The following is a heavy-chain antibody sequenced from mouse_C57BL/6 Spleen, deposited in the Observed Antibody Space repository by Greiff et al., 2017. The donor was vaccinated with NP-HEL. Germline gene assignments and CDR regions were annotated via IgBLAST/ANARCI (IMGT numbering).Heavy chain of an antibody. CDR2: ISSGGSYT. J-gene: IGHJ1*03. CDR3: ARHYGDG. V-gene: IGHV5-6*01. Sequence: EVQGVESGGDLVKPGGSLKLSCAASGFTFSSYGMSWVRQTPDKRLEWVATISSGGSYTYYPDSVKGRFTISRDNAKNTLYLQMSSLKSEDTAMYYCARHYGDGWGTGTTVTVSS. CDR1: GFTFSSYG. D-gene: IGHD1-1*01.